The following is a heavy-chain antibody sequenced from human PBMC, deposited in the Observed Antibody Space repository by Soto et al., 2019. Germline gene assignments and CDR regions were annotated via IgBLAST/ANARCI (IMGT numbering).Heavy chain of an antibody. D-gene: IGHD2-21*02. J-gene: IGHJ4*02. CDR1: GDSISSRSYY. CDR3: ARQRTSVVTQAYFDV. V-gene: IGHV4-39*01. Sequence: SETLSLTCTVTGDSISSRSYYWGWIRQPPWKGLEWIGSIYYSGSTYNNPSLRSRVSMSIDTSKDQFSLKLTCVTAADTALYFCARQRTSVVTQAYFDVWGPGXLVTVYS. CDR2: IYYSGST.